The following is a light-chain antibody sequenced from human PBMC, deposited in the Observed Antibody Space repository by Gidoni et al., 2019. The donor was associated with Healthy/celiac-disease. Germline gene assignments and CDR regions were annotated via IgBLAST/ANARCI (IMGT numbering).Light chain of an antibody. V-gene: IGKV1-5*01. CDR3: QQYNSYSGT. Sequence: DIQMTQSPSTLSASVGDRVTITCRASQSISSWLAWYQQKPGKDPKLLIYDASSLESGVPSRFSGSGSWTEFTLTISSLQPDDFATYYCQQYNSYSGTCGQGTKVEIK. CDR2: DAS. CDR1: QSISSW. J-gene: IGKJ1*01.